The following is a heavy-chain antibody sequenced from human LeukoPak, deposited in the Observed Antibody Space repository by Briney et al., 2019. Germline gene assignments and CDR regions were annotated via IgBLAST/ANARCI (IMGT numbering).Heavy chain of an antibody. CDR3: ARALSWTTNSYYYMDV. Sequence: ASVKVSCKASGYTFTSYDINWVRQATGQGLEWMGWMNPNSGNTGYAQKFQGRVTMTKNTSITTAYMELSSLRSEDTAVYYCARALSWTTNSYYYMDVWGKGTTVTVSS. CDR2: MNPNSGNT. V-gene: IGHV1-8*01. J-gene: IGHJ6*03. CDR1: GYTFTSYD. D-gene: IGHD3/OR15-3a*01.